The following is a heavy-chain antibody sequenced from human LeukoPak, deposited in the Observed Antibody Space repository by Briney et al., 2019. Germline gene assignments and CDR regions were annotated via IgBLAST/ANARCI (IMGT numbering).Heavy chain of an antibody. D-gene: IGHD3-10*01. CDR3: ARDFDDVNGNYYYIPDY. J-gene: IGHJ4*02. V-gene: IGHV3-30*02. CDR2: IRYDGSNK. CDR1: GFQFSRNG. Sequence: GGSLRLSCAASGFQFSRNGMHWVGQAPGKGLEGVAFIRYDGSNKYYVDSVRGRFTISRDNSKNTLNLQMNSLRIEDKAVYYCARDFDDVNGNYYYIPDYWGQGMLVTVSS.